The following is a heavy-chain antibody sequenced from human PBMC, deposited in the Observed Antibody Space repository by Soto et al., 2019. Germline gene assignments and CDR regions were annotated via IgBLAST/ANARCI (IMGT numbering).Heavy chain of an antibody. D-gene: IGHD3-10*01. J-gene: IGHJ5*02. Sequence: EVQLVESGGGLVQPGGSLKLSWEASGSTFSGSAMHGVRQASGKGLEWVGRIRSKANSYATAYAASVKGRFTISRDDSKNTAYLQMNSLKTEDTAVYYCTRLWFGEPWGQGTLVTVSS. CDR1: GSTFSGSA. V-gene: IGHV3-73*02. CDR2: IRSKANSYAT. CDR3: TRLWFGEP.